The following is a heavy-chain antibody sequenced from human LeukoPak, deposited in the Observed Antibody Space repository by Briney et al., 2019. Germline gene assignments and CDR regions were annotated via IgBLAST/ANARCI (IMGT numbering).Heavy chain of an antibody. D-gene: IGHD4-23*01. CDR1: GGSISSSSYY. Sequence: PSETLSLTCTVPGGSISSSSYYWGWIRQPPGEGLEWIGSIYYSGSTYYNPSLKSRVTISVDTSKNQFSLKLSSVTAADTAVYYCARYGGNSPYYYYIDVWGKGTTVTISS. V-gene: IGHV4-39*07. CDR3: ARYGGNSPYYYYIDV. CDR2: IYYSGST. J-gene: IGHJ6*03.